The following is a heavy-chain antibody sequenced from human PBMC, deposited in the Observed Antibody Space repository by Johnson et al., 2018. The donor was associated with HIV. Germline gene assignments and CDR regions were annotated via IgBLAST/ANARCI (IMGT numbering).Heavy chain of an antibody. CDR1: GFTFSSYD. D-gene: IGHD6-19*01. V-gene: IGHV3-13*01. CDR2: IGTAGDT. J-gene: IGHJ3*02. Sequence: EVQLVESGGGVVQPGRSLRLSCAGSGFTFSSYDMHWVRQATGKGLEWVSAIGTAGDTYYPGSVKGRFTISRENAKNSLYLLMSSLRADDTAIYYCAKEGNVAVAYDAFDMWGQGTMVTVSS. CDR3: AKEGNVAVAYDAFDM.